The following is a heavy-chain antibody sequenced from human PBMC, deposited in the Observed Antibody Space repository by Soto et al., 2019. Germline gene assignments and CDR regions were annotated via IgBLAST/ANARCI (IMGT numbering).Heavy chain of an antibody. D-gene: IGHD2-15*01. V-gene: IGHV3-11*01. CDR2: ISSSGSTI. Sequence: PGGSLRLSCAASGFTFSDYYMSWIRQAPGKGLEWVSYISSSGSTIYYADSVKGRFTISRDNDKNSLYLQMNSLRAEDTDVYYLAREGFGSCYFPYHYYYYMDVWGKGTTVTVSS. J-gene: IGHJ6*03. CDR3: AREGFGSCYFPYHYYYYMDV. CDR1: GFTFSDYY.